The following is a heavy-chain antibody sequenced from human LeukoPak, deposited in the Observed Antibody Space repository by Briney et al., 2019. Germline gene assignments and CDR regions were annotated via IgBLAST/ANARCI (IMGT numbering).Heavy chain of an antibody. J-gene: IGHJ6*03. D-gene: IGHD6-19*01. CDR1: GGSFSGYY. CDR2: INHSGST. V-gene: IGHV4-34*01. Sequence: SETLSLTCAVYGGSFSGYYWSWIRQPPGKGLEWIGEINHSGSTNYNPSLKSRVTISVDTSKNQFSLKLSSVTAADTAVYYCARHPGSSGWYYYYYYMDVWGKGATVTISS. CDR3: ARHPGSSGWYYYYYYMDV.